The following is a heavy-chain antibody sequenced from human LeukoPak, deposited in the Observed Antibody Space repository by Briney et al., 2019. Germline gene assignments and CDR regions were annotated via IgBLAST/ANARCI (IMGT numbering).Heavy chain of an antibody. V-gene: IGHV3-23*01. J-gene: IGHJ5*02. CDR2: ISGSGGST. CDR3: AKELGGGTNSNRFDP. CDR1: GFTFSSYA. D-gene: IGHD1-14*01. Sequence: GGSPRLSCAASGFTFSSYAMSWVRQAPGKGLERVSAISGSGGSTYYADSVKGRFTISRDNSKNTLYLQMNSLRAEDTAVYYCAKELGGGTNSNRFDPWGQGTLVTVSS.